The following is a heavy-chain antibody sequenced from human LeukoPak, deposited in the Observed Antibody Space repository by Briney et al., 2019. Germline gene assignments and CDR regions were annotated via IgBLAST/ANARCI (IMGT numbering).Heavy chain of an antibody. D-gene: IGHD2-15*01. CDR3: ARLVGYCSGGSCARGAFDI. J-gene: IGHJ3*02. CDR2: IYTSGST. CDR1: GGSISSGSYY. Sequence: PSETLSLTCTVSGGSISSGSYYWSWIRQPAGKGLEWIGRIYTSGSTNYNPSLKSRVTISVDPSKNQFSLKLSSVTAADTAVYYCARLVGYCSGGSCARGAFDIWGQGTMVTVSS. V-gene: IGHV4-61*02.